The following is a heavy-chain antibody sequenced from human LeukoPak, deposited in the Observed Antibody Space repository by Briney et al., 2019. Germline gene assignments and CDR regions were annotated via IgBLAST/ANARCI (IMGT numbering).Heavy chain of an antibody. CDR1: GGSISSYY. V-gene: IGHV4-59*08. D-gene: IGHD2-21*01. J-gene: IGHJ3*02. CDR3: ARHVVAVVVIAHDAFDI. Sequence: SETLSLTCTVSGGSISSYYWSWIRQPPGKGLEWIGYIYYSENTNYNPSLKSRVTISVDTSKTQFSLKLSSVTAADTAVYYCARHVVAVVVIAHDAFDIWGQGTMVTVSS. CDR2: IYYSENT.